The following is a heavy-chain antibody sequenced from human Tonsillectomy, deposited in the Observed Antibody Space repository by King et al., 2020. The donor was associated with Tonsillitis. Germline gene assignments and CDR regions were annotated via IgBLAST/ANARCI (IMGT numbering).Heavy chain of an antibody. CDR3: ARDCSGGSCYSS. CDR1: GFTFSSYG. CDR2: ISYDGSNK. J-gene: IGHJ4*02. D-gene: IGHD2-15*01. V-gene: IGHV3-33*05. Sequence: VQLVESGGGVVQPGRSLRLSCAASGFTFSSYGMHWVRQAPGKGLEWVAVISYDGSNKYYADSVKGRFTISRDNSKHTLYLQMNSLRAEDTAVYYCARDCSGGSCYSSWGQGTLVTVSS.